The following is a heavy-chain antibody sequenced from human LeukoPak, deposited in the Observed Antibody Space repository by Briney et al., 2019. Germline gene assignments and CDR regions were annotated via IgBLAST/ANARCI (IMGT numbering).Heavy chain of an antibody. V-gene: IGHV1-2*02. CDR3: ARDGSSVYDF. J-gene: IGHJ4*02. Sequence: GASVKVSCKASGYTXTDYFIHWVRQAPGRGLEWMGWIDASNGATSYTQTLEGRVIITRDTSIGAVYMELSRLTSDDTAVYYCARDGSSVYDFWGQGTLVTVSS. CDR2: IDASNGAT. CDR1: GYTXTDYF.